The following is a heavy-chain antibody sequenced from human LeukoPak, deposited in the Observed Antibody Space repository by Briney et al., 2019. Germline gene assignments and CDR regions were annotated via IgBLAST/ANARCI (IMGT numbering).Heavy chain of an antibody. V-gene: IGHV4-59*08. CDR1: GGSISPYY. J-gene: IGHJ3*01. CDR3: ARHIFGTVTKSADAFDV. CDR2: IYYSGNT. Sequence: PSETLSLTCTVSGGSISPYYWSWIRQPPGKGLEWIGYIYYSGNTKYNPSLKSRVTMSVDTSKNQLSLMLTSVTAADTAVYYCARHIFGTVTKSADAFDVWGQGTMVILSS. D-gene: IGHD4-17*01.